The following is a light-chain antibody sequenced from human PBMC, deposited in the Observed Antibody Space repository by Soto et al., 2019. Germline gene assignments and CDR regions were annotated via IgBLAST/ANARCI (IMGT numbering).Light chain of an antibody. CDR2: EAS. CDR1: QSVNNF. CDR3: QQYHTSPLT. V-gene: IGKV3-11*01. Sequence: EIVLKQSPATLSLSPGERATLSCRASQSVNNFLAWYQQRPGQAPRLLMYEASNRATGVPARFSGSGSGTDFTLTTSSLEPEDFALYYCQQYHTSPLTFGQGTKVDIK. J-gene: IGKJ1*01.